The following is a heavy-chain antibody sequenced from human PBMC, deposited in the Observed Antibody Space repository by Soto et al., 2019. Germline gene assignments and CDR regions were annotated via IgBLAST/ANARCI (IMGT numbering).Heavy chain of an antibody. D-gene: IGHD1-26*01. J-gene: IGHJ4*02. CDR2: MQPSSGRT. CDR3: ARGVTAGVDY. Sequence: ASVKVSCKASGYSFTGLDINWVRQTTGQGLEWMGWMQPSSGRTGYAQKFQGRVTMTRDTSINTAYMEFSRLTSDDTAFYYCARGVTAGVDYWGQGTLVTVSS. CDR1: GYSFTGLD. V-gene: IGHV1-8*01.